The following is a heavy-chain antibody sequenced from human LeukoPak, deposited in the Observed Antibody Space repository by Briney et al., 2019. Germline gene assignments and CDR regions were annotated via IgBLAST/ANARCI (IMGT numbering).Heavy chain of an antibody. J-gene: IGHJ4*02. CDR1: GGSISSSSYY. D-gene: IGHD6-13*01. CDR3: ARHRKGGLAAAGH. V-gene: IGHV4-39*01. CDR2: IYYSGST. Sequence: SETLSLTCTVSGGSISSSSYYWGWIRQPPGKGLEWIGSIYYSGSTYYNPSLKSRVTISVDTSKNQFSLKLSSVPAADTAVYYCARHRKGGLAAAGHWGQGTLATVSS.